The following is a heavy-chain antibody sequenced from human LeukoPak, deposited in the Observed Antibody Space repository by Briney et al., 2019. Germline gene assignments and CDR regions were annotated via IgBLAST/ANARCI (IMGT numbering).Heavy chain of an antibody. CDR2: IYPGASDT. J-gene: IGHJ4*02. CDR1: GYSFTSYW. V-gene: IGHV5-51*01. CDR3: ARQDGDYYYGSDY. D-gene: IGHD3-22*01. Sequence: GESLKISCKGSGYSFTSYWIGWVRQMPGKGLEWRGIIYPGASDTRYSPSFQGQVTISADRSISTAYLHWSSLKASDSAMYYCARQDGDYYYGSDYWGQGTLVTVSS.